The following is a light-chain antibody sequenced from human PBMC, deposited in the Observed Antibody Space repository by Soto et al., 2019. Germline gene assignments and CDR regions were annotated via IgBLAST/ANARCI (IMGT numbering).Light chain of an antibody. CDR2: GAS. CDR3: QQYYSPPLT. J-gene: IGKJ4*01. CDR1: QSVSSSY. Sequence: EIVLTQSPGTLSLSPGERATLSCRASQSVSSSYLAWYQQKPGQAPRLLLYGASSRATGIPDRFSGSGSGTDFSRTIGRLEPEDFAVYYCQQYYSPPLTFGVGTKVESK. V-gene: IGKV3-20*01.